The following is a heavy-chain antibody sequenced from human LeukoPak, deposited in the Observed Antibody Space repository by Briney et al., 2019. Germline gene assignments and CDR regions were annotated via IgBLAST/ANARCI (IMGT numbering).Heavy chain of an antibody. CDR1: GFTLSSYS. CDR3: ARRGSGYTEPIDY. Sequence: PGGSLRLSCAGSGFTLSSYSMDWVRQAPGKGLEWVSSISSSSSYIYYADSVKGRFTIPRDNAKNSLYLQMNSLRAEDTAIYYCARRGSGYTEPIDYWGQGTLVTVSS. V-gene: IGHV3-21*01. CDR2: ISSSSSYI. J-gene: IGHJ4*02. D-gene: IGHD5-12*01.